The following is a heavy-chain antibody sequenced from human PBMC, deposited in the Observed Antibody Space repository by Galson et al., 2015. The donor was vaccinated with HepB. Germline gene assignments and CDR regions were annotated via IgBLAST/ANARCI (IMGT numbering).Heavy chain of an antibody. J-gene: IGHJ4*02. D-gene: IGHD1-26*01. CDR2: IKQDEGEKK. CDR3: ARDRRAGGSYFDY. Sequence: SLRLSCAASGFTFSSYWMTWVRQAPGKGLEWVANIKQDEGEKKYYVDSVKGRFTISRDNANNSLFLQMNSLRAEDTAVYYCARDRRAGGSYFDYWGQGTLVTVSS. CDR1: GFTFSSYW. V-gene: IGHV3-7*01.